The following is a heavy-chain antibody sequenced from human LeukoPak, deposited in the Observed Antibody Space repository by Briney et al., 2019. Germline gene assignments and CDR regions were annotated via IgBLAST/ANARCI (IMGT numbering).Heavy chain of an antibody. CDR2: IYPGDSDT. CDR1: GYRFTSYW. Sequence: GESLQISCQGSGYRFTSYWIGWVRQMPGKGLEWMGIIYPGDSDTRYSPSFQGQVTIAADKSISTAYLQWSSLKASDTAMYYCARHREYCSSTSCYLFDPWGQGTLVTVSS. V-gene: IGHV5-51*01. CDR3: ARHREYCSSTSCYLFDP. D-gene: IGHD2-2*01. J-gene: IGHJ5*02.